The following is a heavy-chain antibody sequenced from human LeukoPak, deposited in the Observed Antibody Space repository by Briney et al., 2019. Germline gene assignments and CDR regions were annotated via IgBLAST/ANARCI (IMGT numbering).Heavy chain of an antibody. J-gene: IGHJ4*02. D-gene: IGHD6-13*01. CDR2: LTGDGNT. CDR1: GFTFTSYA. Sequence: GGSLRLSCAASGFTFTSYAMSWVRQAPGKGLEWVSVLTGDGNTYYADSVKGRFTNSRDDSKNTLFLQMNSLRAEDTAVYYCARGGYSSSWYHFDYWGQGTLVTVSS. CDR3: ARGGYSSSWYHFDY. V-gene: IGHV3-23*01.